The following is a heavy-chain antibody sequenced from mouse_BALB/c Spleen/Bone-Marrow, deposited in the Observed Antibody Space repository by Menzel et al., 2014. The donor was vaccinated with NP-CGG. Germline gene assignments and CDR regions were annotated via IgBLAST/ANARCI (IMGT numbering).Heavy chain of an antibody. CDR3: ARPPYYYGSSYDAMDY. V-gene: IGHV1-7*01. Sequence: VQLQQSGAELAKPGASVKMSCKASGYTFTSYWMHWVKQRPGQGLEWIGYINPSTGYTEYNQKFKDKATLTADESSSTAYMHLSSLTSEDSAVYYCARPPYYYGSSYDAMDYWGQGTSVTVSS. J-gene: IGHJ4*01. CDR2: INPSTGYT. D-gene: IGHD1-1*01. CDR1: GYTFTSYW.